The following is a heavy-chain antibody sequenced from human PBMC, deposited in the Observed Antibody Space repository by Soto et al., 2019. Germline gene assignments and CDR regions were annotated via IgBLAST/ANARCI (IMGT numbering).Heavy chain of an antibody. V-gene: IGHV4-30-2*01. J-gene: IGHJ3*02. Sequence: PSETLSLTCAVSGGSISSGGYSWSWIRQPPGKGLEWIGYIYHSGSTYYNPSLKSRVTISVDRSKNQFSLKLSSVTAADTAVYYCARVRGGITPRDGNEARDAFDIWGQGKMVTVSS. CDR2: IYHSGST. D-gene: IGHD6-6*01. CDR1: GGSISSGGYS. CDR3: ARVRGGITPRDGNEARDAFDI.